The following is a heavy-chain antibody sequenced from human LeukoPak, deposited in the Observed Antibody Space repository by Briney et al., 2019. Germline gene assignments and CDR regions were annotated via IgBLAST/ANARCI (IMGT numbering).Heavy chain of an antibody. J-gene: IGHJ3*01. CDR3: ARVASTTRRRDAFDL. D-gene: IGHD1-1*01. CDR2: INPNSGGT. Sequence: ASVKVSCKASGFTITDYYMHWVRQAPGQGLEWMGWINPNSGGTIYAQKFQGRVTMTRDTSISTAYMELNRLRSDDTALYYCARVASTTRRRDAFDLWGQGTMVTVSS. CDR1: GFTITDYY. V-gene: IGHV1-2*02.